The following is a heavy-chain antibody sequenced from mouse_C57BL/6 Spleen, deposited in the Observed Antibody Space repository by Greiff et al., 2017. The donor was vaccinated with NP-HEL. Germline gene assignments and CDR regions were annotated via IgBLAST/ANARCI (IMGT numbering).Heavy chain of an antibody. V-gene: IGHV5-16*01. CDR1: GFTFSDYY. Sequence: EVMLVESEGGLVQPGSSMKLSCTASGFTFSDYYMAWVRQVPEKGLEWVANINYDGSSTYYLDSLKSRFIISRDNAKNILYLQMSSLKSEDTATYYCARDRYGSSSRYFDVWGTGTTVTVSS. J-gene: IGHJ1*03. D-gene: IGHD1-1*01. CDR2: INYDGSST. CDR3: ARDRYGSSSRYFDV.